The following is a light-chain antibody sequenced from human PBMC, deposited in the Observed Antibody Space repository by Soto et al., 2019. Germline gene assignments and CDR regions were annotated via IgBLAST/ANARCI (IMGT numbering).Light chain of an antibody. CDR2: TVS. CDR1: SXDVGANIF. J-gene: IGLJ1*01. Sequence: SVLTQPASVSGSPGQSITISCTGTSXDVGANIFVSWYQQHPGKVPKLMIYTVSSRPSGVSQRFSGSKSGNTASLTISGLQAEDEADYYCSSFTTDSTYVFGTGTKVTIL. V-gene: IGLV2-14*01. CDR3: SSFTTDSTYV.